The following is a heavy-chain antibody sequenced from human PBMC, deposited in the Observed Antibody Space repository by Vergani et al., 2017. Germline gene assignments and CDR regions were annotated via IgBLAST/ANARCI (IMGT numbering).Heavy chain of an antibody. D-gene: IGHD3-10*01. CDR1: GFTFSSYA. Sequence: EVQLLESGGGLVQPGGSLRLSCAASGFTFSSYAMSWVRQAPGKGLEWVSAISGSGGSTYYADSVKGRFPISRDNSKNTLYLQMNSLRAEDTAGYYCAKKFYYYGSWSYAPSDYFDYWGQGTLVTVSS. J-gene: IGHJ4*02. CDR2: ISGSGGST. V-gene: IGHV3-23*01. CDR3: AKKFYYYGSWSYAPSDYFDY.